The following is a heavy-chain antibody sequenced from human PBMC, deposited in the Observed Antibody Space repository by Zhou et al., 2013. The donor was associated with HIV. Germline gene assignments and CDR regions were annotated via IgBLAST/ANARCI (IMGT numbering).Heavy chain of an antibody. Sequence: QVHLVQSGAEIKKPGSSVKVSCKASGGTFTSHGFNWVRQAPGQGLQWMGKIIPFVGTVIYAEKFKGRVTITADEFTTTAYMDLGSLTSDDTAVYYCARDPFRPQSVTSIVGPFDYWGQGTLVTVSS. D-gene: IGHD3-3*01. CDR3: ARDPFRPQSVTSIVGPFDY. CDR1: GGTFTSHG. CDR2: IIPFVGTV. V-gene: IGHV1-69*11. J-gene: IGHJ4*02.